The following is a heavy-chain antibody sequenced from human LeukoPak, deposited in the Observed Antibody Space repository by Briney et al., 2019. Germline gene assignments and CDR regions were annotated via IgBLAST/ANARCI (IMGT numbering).Heavy chain of an antibody. D-gene: IGHD6-19*01. CDR1: GYTFTSYY. CDR2: INPSGGST. J-gene: IGHJ4*02. CDR3: ARADVGVLGLAVAGSFDY. Sequence: ASVKVSCKASGYTFTSYYMHWVRQAPGQGPEWMGIINPSGGSTSYAQKFQGRVTMTRDTSTSTVYMELSSLRSEDTAVYYCARADVGVLGLAVAGSFDYWGQGTLVTVSS. V-gene: IGHV1-46*01.